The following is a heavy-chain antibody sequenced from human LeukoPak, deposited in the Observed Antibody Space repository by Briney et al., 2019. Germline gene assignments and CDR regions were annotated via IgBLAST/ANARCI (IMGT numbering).Heavy chain of an antibody. CDR3: AREADYGDYSKSFYYMDV. Sequence: SETLSLTCTVSGGYIGSYYWSWIRQPAGKGLEWIGRIYTSENTEYNPSLKSRVTMSVGMSTSQFSLRLTSVTAADTAVYYCAREADYGDYSKSFYYMDVWGKGTTVTVSS. CDR2: IYTSENT. CDR1: GGYIGSYY. V-gene: IGHV4-4*07. J-gene: IGHJ6*03. D-gene: IGHD4-17*01.